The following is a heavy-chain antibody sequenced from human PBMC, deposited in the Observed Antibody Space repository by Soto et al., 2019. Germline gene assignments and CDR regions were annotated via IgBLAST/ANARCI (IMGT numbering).Heavy chain of an antibody. D-gene: IGHD3-16*02. CDR1: GFTFSSYW. CDR3: ARDRLTITFGGVIVPSYYFDC. J-gene: IGHJ4*02. CDR2: IKQDGSEK. Sequence: PGGSLRLSCAASGFTFSSYWMSWVRQAPGKGLEWVANIKQDGSEKYYVDSVKGRFTISRDNAKNSLYLQMNSLRAEDTAVYYCARDRLTITFGGVIVPSYYFDCWGQGTLVTVSS. V-gene: IGHV3-7*01.